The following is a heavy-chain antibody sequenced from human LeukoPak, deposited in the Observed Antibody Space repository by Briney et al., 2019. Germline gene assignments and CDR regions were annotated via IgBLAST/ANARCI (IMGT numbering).Heavy chain of an antibody. D-gene: IGHD3-10*02. V-gene: IGHV3-48*03. Sequence: GGSLRLSCAPSGFTFSSYEMNWVRQAPGNGLEWVSYICSSGSTIYYADAVKGRFTICRDNAKNSLYLQMNSLRAEDTAVYYCAELGITMSGGVWGKGTTVTISS. CDR3: AELGITMSGGV. CDR1: GFTFSSYE. CDR2: ICSSGSTI. J-gene: IGHJ6*01.